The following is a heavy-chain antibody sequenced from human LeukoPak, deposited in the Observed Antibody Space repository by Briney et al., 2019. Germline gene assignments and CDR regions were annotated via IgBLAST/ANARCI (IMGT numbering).Heavy chain of an antibody. CDR1: GFPFSSYA. J-gene: IGHJ4*02. CDR2: IRNDGTNK. V-gene: IGHV3-30*02. D-gene: IGHD3-3*01. CDR3: AKDRNYDFWSGTGLGGFDC. Sequence: PGGSLRLSCAASGFPFSSYAIHWVRQAPGKGLEWVAFIRNDGTNKYYADSVKGRLTISRDNSKDTLYLQMNSLRAEDTAVYYCAKDRNYDFWSGTGLGGFDCWGQGTLVTVSS.